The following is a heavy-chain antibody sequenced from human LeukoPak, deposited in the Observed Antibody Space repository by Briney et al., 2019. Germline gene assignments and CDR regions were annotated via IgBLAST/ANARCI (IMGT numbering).Heavy chain of an antibody. CDR2: MYTSGST. CDR3: ARDLGGNAFDI. Sequence: SETLSLNCTVSGGSISSYYWSWIRQPAGKGLELIGRMYTSGSTNYNPSLKSRVTMSVDTSKKQFSLNLSSVTAADTAVYYCARDLGGNAFDIWGQGTKVTVSS. J-gene: IGHJ3*02. V-gene: IGHV4-4*07. CDR1: GGSISSYY.